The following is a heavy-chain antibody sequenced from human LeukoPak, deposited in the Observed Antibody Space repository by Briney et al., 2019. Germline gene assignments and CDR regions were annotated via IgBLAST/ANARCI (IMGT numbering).Heavy chain of an antibody. V-gene: IGHV3-74*01. Sequence: GGSLRLSCAASGFTFSTYSMNWVRQAPGKGLVWVSRINSDGSSTSYADSVKGRFTISRDNAKNTLYLQMNSLRAEDTAVYYCAGGYSSGWWLLDYWGQGTLVTVSS. CDR3: AGGYSSGWWLLDY. CDR1: GFTFSTYS. D-gene: IGHD6-19*01. CDR2: INSDGSST. J-gene: IGHJ4*02.